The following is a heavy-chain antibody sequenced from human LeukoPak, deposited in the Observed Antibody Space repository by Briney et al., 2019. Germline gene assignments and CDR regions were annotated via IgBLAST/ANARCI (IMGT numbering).Heavy chain of an antibody. CDR2: IYYSGST. CDR1: GGSISSSSYY. Sequence: PSETLSLTCTVSGGSISSSSYYWGWIRQPPGEGLEWIGTIYYSGSTYYNPSLKSRVTISVDTSKNQFSLKLSSVIAADTAVYYCARRSSLTGKAFDIWGQGTMVTVSS. D-gene: IGHD6-13*01. V-gene: IGHV4-39*07. CDR3: ARRSSLTGKAFDI. J-gene: IGHJ3*02.